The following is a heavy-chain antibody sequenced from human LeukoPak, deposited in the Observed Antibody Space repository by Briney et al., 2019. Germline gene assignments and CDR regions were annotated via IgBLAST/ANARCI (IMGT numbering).Heavy chain of an antibody. Sequence: SETLSLTCTVSGGSISSYYCSWIRQPPGKGLEWIGYIYYSGSTNYNPSLKSRVTISVDTSKNQFSLKLSSVTAADTAVYYCARVGYCSGGSCYYEISFDYWGQGTLVTVSS. CDR2: IYYSGST. V-gene: IGHV4-59*01. D-gene: IGHD2-15*01. J-gene: IGHJ4*02. CDR3: ARVGYCSGGSCYYEISFDY. CDR1: GGSISSYY.